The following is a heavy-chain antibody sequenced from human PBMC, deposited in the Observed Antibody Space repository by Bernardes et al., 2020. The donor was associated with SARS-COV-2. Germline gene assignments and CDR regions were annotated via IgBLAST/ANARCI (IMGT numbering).Heavy chain of an antibody. J-gene: IGHJ5*02. V-gene: IGHV4-59*08. CDR1: GGSISSYY. D-gene: IGHD3-3*01. Sequence: SESLSLTCTVSGGSISSYYWSWIRQPPGKGLEWIGYIYYSGSTNSKPSLKSRVTISVDTSKNQFSLKLSSVTAADTAVYYCARHVSYYDFWSGYYLPNWFDPWGQGTLVTVSS. CDR2: IYYSGST. CDR3: ARHVSYYDFWSGYYLPNWFDP.